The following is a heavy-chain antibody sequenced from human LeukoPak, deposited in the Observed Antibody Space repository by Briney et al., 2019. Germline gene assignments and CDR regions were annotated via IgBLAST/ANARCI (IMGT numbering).Heavy chain of an antibody. J-gene: IGHJ4*02. D-gene: IGHD6-6*01. CDR1: GGSISSSSYY. CDR2: IYYSGST. V-gene: IGHV4-39*01. Sequence: PSETLSLTCTVSGGSISSSSYYWGWIRQPPGQGLEWVVSIYYSGSTYYNPSLKSRATISVDTSKNQFSLQLSSVTAADTAVYYCARPYSSPSTDYFDYWGQGTLVTVSS. CDR3: ARPYSSPSTDYFDY.